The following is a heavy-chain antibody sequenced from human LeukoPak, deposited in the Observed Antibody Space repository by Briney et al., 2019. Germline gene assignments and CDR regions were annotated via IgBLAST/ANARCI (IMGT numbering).Heavy chain of an antibody. Sequence: SETLSLTCTVSGGSISSYYWSWIRQPAGKGLEWIGRIYTSGTTNYTPSLKSRVTMSVDTSKNQFSLKLSSVTAADTAVYYCARDKYYYGSGNYRFDYWGQGTLVTVSS. CDR2: IYTSGTT. CDR1: GGSISSYY. J-gene: IGHJ4*02. V-gene: IGHV4-4*07. CDR3: ARDKYYYGSGNYRFDY. D-gene: IGHD3-10*01.